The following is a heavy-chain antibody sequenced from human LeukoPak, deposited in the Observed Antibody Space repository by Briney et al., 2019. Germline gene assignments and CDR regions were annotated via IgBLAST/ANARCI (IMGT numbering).Heavy chain of an antibody. J-gene: IGHJ4*02. V-gene: IGHV4-59*01. CDR1: GGSISSYY. CDR2: IYYSGST. CDR3: AGGITMVRGVFVTQIDY. Sequence: SETLSLTSTVSGGSISSYYWSWIRQPPGKGLEWIGYIYYSGSTNYNPSLKSRVTISVDTSKNQFSLKLSSVTAADTAVYYCAGGITMVRGVFVTQIDYWGQGTLVTVSS. D-gene: IGHD3-10*01.